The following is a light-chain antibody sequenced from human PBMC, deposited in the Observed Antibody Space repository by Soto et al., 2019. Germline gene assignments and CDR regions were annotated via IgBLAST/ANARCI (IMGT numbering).Light chain of an antibody. CDR3: QQYNNART. J-gene: IGKJ2*01. CDR2: GAS. V-gene: IGKV3-15*01. CDR1: QSVSSN. Sequence: EIVMTQSPATLSVSPGERATLSCRASQSVSSNLAWYQQKPGQAPRLLIYGASTRATGIPAGFSGSGSGTEFTLTISSLQSEDFAVYYCQQYNNARTFGQGTKLEIK.